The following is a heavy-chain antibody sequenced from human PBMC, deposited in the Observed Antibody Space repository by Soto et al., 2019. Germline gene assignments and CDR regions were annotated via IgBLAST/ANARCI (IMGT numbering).Heavy chain of an antibody. CDR1: GGSISSYY. CDR3: DRSRGVTRFDY. Sequence: SETLSLTCTVSGGSISSYYWSWIRQPPGKGLEWIGYIYYSGSTNYNPSLKSRVTISVDTSKNQFSLKLSSVTAADTAVYYCDRSRGVTRFDYWGQGTLVTVSS. V-gene: IGHV4-59*01. CDR2: IYYSGST. D-gene: IGHD3-10*01. J-gene: IGHJ4*02.